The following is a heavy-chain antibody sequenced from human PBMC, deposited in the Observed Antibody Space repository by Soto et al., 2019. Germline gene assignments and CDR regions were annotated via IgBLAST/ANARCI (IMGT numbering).Heavy chain of an antibody. CDR1: GGSINSGDYY. CDR3: ARGNYDFWSGYSPDYGMDV. J-gene: IGHJ6*02. V-gene: IGHV4-30-4*01. Sequence: SETLSLTCTVSGGSINSGDYYWSWIRQPPGKGLEWIGYIYYSGSTYYNPSLKSRVTISVDTSKNQFSLKLSSVTAADTAVYYCARGNYDFWSGYSPDYGMDVWGQGTTVTVSS. D-gene: IGHD3-3*01. CDR2: IYYSGST.